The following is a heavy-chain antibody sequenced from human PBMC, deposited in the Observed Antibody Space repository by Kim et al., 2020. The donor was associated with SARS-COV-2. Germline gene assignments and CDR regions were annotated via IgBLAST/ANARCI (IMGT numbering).Heavy chain of an antibody. J-gene: IGHJ6*02. V-gene: IGHV4-59*08. CDR3: ARHPFPYYYYYGMDV. D-gene: IGHD2-21*01. Sequence: PALNGQVTLPVDTSKNQFSLKLSSVTAADTAVYYCARHPFPYYYYYGMDVWGQGTTVTVSS.